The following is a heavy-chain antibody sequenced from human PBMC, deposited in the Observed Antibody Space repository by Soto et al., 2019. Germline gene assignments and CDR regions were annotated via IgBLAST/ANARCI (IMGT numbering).Heavy chain of an antibody. D-gene: IGHD6-13*01. Sequence: VQLQESGPGLVKTSETLSLICTVSGGSISSDYLSWIRQPAGKGLEWIGRVYTSGYSNSNPSLKRRVTMSVDTSKKQFSLNLSSVTAADTAVYYCAREPTTAGTVNWFDPWGQGTLVTVSS. CDR3: AREPTTAGTVNWFDP. CDR1: GGSISSDY. CDR2: VYTSGYS. J-gene: IGHJ5*02. V-gene: IGHV4-4*07.